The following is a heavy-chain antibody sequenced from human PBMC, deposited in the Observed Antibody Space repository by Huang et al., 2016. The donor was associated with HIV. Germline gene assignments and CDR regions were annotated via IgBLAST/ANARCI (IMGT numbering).Heavy chain of an antibody. D-gene: IGHD6-13*01. CDR3: ARGGILGTSWYRPFDY. Sequence: QVQLGESGGGVVQPEKSLRLSCAASGFDFSSYAMNWVRQAPDKGPQLVAVISNDGNNMDYSDSVKGRFIISRDNSKNTLYLQMNSLRGEDTAIYYCARGGILGTSWYRPFDYWGQGTLVTVSS. CDR1: GFDFSSYA. V-gene: IGHV3-30-3*01. J-gene: IGHJ4*02. CDR2: ISNDGNNM.